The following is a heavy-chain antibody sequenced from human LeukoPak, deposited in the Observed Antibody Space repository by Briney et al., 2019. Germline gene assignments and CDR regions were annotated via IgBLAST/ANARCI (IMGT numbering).Heavy chain of an antibody. CDR2: ISGSGGST. D-gene: IGHD3-10*01. V-gene: IGHV3-23*01. J-gene: IGHJ4*02. CDR3: AKDRDGEGYFDY. Sequence: GRSLRLSCAASGFTFSSYAMSWVRQAAGKGLEWVSAISGSGGSTYYADSVKGRFTISRDNSKNTLYLQMNSLRAEATAVYSCAKDRDGEGYFDYWGQGTLVTVSS. CDR1: GFTFSSYA.